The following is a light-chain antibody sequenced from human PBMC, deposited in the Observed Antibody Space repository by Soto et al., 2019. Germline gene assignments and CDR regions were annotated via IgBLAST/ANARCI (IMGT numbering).Light chain of an antibody. CDR3: QQYHNWWT. Sequence: EIVLTQSPATLSSSPGETAILSCRASQYVGSRLAWYQHKPGQAPRLLIYYMSKRATGIPARFSGSGSGTDFTLTISSLAPDDFAIYYCQQYHNWWTFGQGTKVEIK. CDR2: YMS. V-gene: IGKV3-11*01. J-gene: IGKJ1*01. CDR1: QYVGSR.